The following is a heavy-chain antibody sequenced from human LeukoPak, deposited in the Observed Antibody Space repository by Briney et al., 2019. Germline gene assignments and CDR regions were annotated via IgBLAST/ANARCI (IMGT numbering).Heavy chain of an antibody. Sequence: HPGGSLRLSCAASGFTVSSNYMSWVRQAPGKGLEWVSVIYSGGSTYYADSVKGRFTISRDNSKNTLYLQMNSLRAEDTAVYYCARERGYYVSSGYYSPTDAFDIWGQGTMVTVSS. D-gene: IGHD3-22*01. CDR3: ARERGYYVSSGYYSPTDAFDI. V-gene: IGHV3-66*01. CDR1: GFTVSSNY. CDR2: IYSGGST. J-gene: IGHJ3*02.